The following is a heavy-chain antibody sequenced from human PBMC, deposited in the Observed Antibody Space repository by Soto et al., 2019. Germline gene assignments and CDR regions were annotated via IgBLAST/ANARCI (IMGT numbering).Heavy chain of an antibody. V-gene: IGHV3-23*01. CDR1: GFTFSSYA. J-gene: IGHJ5*02. CDR2: ISSSGANT. CDR3: AKGALAGSTQDNWFDP. D-gene: IGHD6-19*01. Sequence: EVQLLESGGGLVQPGGSLRLSCAASGFTFSSYAMIWVRQAPGKGLEWVSAISSSGANTYYADSVKGRFTISRDNSKNTLYLQMNNLGAEDTAVYYCAKGALAGSTQDNWFDPWGQGALVTVSS.